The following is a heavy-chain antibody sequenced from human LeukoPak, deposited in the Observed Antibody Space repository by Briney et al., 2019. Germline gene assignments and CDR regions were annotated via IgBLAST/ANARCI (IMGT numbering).Heavy chain of an antibody. V-gene: IGHV1-18*01. CDR3: ARDRIFITGTTEPWFY. D-gene: IGHD1-7*01. Sequence: ASVKVSCKASGYTFTSYGISWVRQAPGQGLEWMGWISAYNGNTNYAQKLQGRVTMTTDTSTSTAYMGLRSLRSDDTAVYYCARDRIFITGTTEPWFYWGQGTLVTVSS. CDR1: GYTFTSYG. CDR2: ISAYNGNT. J-gene: IGHJ4*02.